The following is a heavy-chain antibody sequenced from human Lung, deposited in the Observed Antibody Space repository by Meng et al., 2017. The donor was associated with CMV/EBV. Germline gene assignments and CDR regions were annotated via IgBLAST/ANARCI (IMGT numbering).Heavy chain of an antibody. Sequence: SCAASGFTFGSYWMHWVRQAPRRGLVWVSRIRFDGTGIGYADSVRGRFTISRDNAKNTVYLEMNSLRAEDTAVYYCTRDWRNAFDIWGQGTMVTVSS. V-gene: IGHV3-74*01. CDR1: GFTFGSYW. CDR2: IRFDGTGI. CDR3: TRDWRNAFDI. J-gene: IGHJ3*02.